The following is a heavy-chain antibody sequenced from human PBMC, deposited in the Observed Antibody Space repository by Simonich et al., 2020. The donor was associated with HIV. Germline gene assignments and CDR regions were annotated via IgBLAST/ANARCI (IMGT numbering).Heavy chain of an antibody. Sequence: QVQLQQWGAGLLKPSETLSLTCAVYGGPFSGYYWGWIRQPPGKGMEWIGEINQSESTNYNPSLKSRVSISADTSKKQFSLKLSSVTAADTAVYYCARSGPDYYRGYYYMDVWGKGTTVTVSS. CDR2: INQSEST. CDR1: GGPFSGYY. V-gene: IGHV4-34*01. J-gene: IGHJ6*03. D-gene: IGHD5-12*01. CDR3: ARSGPDYYRGYYYMDV.